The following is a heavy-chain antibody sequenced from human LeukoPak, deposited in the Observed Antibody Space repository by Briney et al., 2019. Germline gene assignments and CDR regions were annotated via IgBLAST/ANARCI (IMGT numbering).Heavy chain of an antibody. V-gene: IGHV3-53*01. CDR2: LYSGGST. CDR1: GFTVSSNY. J-gene: IGHJ6*03. CDR3: ARVVRNYGSGTGLNYYYYMDV. Sequence: GGSLRLSRAASGFTVSSNYMSWVRQAPGKGLEWVSVLYSGGSTYYADSVKGRFTISRDNSKNTLYLQMDSLRAEDTAVYYCARVVRNYGSGTGLNYYYYMDVWGKGTTVTVSS. D-gene: IGHD3-10*01.